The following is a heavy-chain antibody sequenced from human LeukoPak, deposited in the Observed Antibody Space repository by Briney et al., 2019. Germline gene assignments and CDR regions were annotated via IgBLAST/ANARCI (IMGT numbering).Heavy chain of an antibody. J-gene: IGHJ6*02. V-gene: IGHV3-33*01. CDR1: GFTFSSYG. CDR3: ARVKGPNRLLYGMDV. CDR2: IWYDGSNK. Sequence: GGSLRLSCAASGFTFSSYGMHWVRQAPGKGLEWVAVIWYDGSNKYYADSVKGRFTISRDNSKNTLYLQMNSLRAEDTAVYYCARVKGPNRLLYGMDVWGQGTTVTVSS.